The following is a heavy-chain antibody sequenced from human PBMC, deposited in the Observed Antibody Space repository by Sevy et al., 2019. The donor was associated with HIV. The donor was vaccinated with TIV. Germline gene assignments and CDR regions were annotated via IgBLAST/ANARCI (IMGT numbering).Heavy chain of an antibody. J-gene: IGHJ6*02. Sequence: GGSLRLSCAASGFTFSSYSMNWVRQAPGKGLEWVSSISSSSSSYIYYADSVKGRFTISRDNAKNSLYLQMNSLRAEDTAVYYCARVVDYYGSGSHYGMDVWGQGTTVTVSS. CDR3: ARVVDYYGSGSHYGMDV. CDR2: ISSSSSSYI. V-gene: IGHV3-21*01. D-gene: IGHD3-10*01. CDR1: GFTFSSYS.